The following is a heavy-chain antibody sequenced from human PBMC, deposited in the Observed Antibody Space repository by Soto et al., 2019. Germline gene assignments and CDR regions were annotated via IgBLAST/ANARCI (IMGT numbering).Heavy chain of an antibody. J-gene: IGHJ4*02. V-gene: IGHV4-59*12. D-gene: IGHD6-6*01. CDR3: AGGIAARPLGY. Sequence: PSETLSLTCTVSGGSISSYSWSWIRQPPGKGLEWIGYIYHSGSTNDNPSLTSRVTLSVDRSKNQFSLKLSSVTAADTAVYYCAGGIAARPLGYWGQGTLVTV. CDR1: GGSISSYS. CDR2: IYHSGST.